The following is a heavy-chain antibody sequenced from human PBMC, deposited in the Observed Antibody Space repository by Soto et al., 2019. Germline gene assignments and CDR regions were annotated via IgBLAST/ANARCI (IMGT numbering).Heavy chain of an antibody. CDR3: ARTYSCGSGRGRSMDV. J-gene: IGHJ6*02. CDR2: IYDSGNT. Sequence: QVQLQESGPGLVKPSETLSLTCTVSGGSVSSGSFYWGWIRQPPGKGLEWIGYIYDSGNTNYNPTPKSRVTILVDTSKNQFSMKLSSVTAADTAMYYCARTYSCGSGRGRSMDVWGQGTTVIVS. V-gene: IGHV4-61*01. CDR1: GGSVSSGSFY. D-gene: IGHD3-10*01.